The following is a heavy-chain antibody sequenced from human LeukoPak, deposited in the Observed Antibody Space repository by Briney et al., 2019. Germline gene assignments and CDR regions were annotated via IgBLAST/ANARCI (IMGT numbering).Heavy chain of an antibody. CDR1: GFTFSSYT. CDR3: ARANYYDSSGPSGPFDY. J-gene: IGHJ4*02. CDR2: ISTSSIYI. V-gene: IGHV3-21*04. D-gene: IGHD3-22*01. Sequence: GGSLRLSCAASGFTFSSYTMNWVRQAPGKGLEWVSSISTSSIYIYYADSVKGRFTISRDNAKNSLYLQMNSLRAEDTALYHCARANYYDSSGPSGPFDYWGQGTLVTVSS.